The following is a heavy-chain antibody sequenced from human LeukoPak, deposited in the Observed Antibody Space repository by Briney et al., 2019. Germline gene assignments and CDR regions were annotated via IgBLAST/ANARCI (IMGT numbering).Heavy chain of an antibody. D-gene: IGHD3-10*01. J-gene: IGHJ4*02. Sequence: ASVKVSCKASGYTFTSYYMHWVRQAPGQGLEWMEIINPSGGSTSYAQKFQGRVTMTRDTSTSTVYMELSSLRSEDTAVYYCARTVPWFHKARPFDYWGQGTLVTVSS. V-gene: IGHV1-46*01. CDR2: INPSGGST. CDR1: GYTFTSYY. CDR3: ARTVPWFHKARPFDY.